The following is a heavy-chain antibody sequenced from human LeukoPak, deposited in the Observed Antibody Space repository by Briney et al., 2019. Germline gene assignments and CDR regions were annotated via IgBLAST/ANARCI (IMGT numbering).Heavy chain of an antibody. Sequence: GTSLRLSCAASGFTFTIYAIHWVRQAPGKGLEWLAVTDGSNKFYSDSVKGRFTISGDSSKNTVYLQMNSLRPEDTAMYCCAKDLIAGAPDYFDYWGQGTLVSVSS. D-gene: IGHD1-14*01. CDR2: TDGSNK. V-gene: IGHV3-30-3*01. J-gene: IGHJ4*02. CDR1: GFTFTIYA. CDR3: AKDLIAGAPDYFDY.